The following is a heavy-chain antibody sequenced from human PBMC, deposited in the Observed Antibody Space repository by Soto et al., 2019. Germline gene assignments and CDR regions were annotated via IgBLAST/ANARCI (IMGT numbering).Heavy chain of an antibody. CDR3: ARRRSWDIVVVVAITPFDY. D-gene: IGHD2-15*01. CDR1: GGSFSGYY. CDR2: INHSGST. V-gene: IGHV4-34*01. J-gene: IGHJ4*02. Sequence: SETLSLTCAVYGGSFSGYYWSWIRQPPGKGLEWIGEINHSGSTNYNPSLKSRVTISVDTSKNQFSLKLSSVTAADTAVYYCARRRSWDIVVVVAITPFDYWGQGTLVTVSS.